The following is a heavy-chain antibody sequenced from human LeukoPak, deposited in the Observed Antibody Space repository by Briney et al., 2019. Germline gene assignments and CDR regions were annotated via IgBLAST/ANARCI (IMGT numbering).Heavy chain of an antibody. CDR3: ARQDPNWGIDY. V-gene: IGHV4-4*09. Sequence: SETLSLTCTVSGGSISSYYWTWIRQPPGKGLEWIGYIYTSGSTDYNPSLKSRVTISVDTSKNQFSLNLTSVTAADSAVYYCARQDPNWGIDYWGQGNLVTVSS. CDR1: GGSISSYY. J-gene: IGHJ4*02. CDR2: IYTSGST. D-gene: IGHD7-27*01.